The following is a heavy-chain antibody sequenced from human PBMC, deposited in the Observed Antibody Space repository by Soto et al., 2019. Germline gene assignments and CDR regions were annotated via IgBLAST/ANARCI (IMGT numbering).Heavy chain of an antibody. Sequence: SETLSLTCTVSGGSISSYYWSWIRQPPGKGLEWIGYMYYSGSTNYNPSLKSRVTTSVDTSKNQFSLKLSSVTAADTAVYYCARHGPNSYGDYFDSWGQGTLVTISS. D-gene: IGHD4-17*01. J-gene: IGHJ4*02. CDR2: MYYSGST. V-gene: IGHV4-59*08. CDR3: ARHGPNSYGDYFDS. CDR1: GGSISSYY.